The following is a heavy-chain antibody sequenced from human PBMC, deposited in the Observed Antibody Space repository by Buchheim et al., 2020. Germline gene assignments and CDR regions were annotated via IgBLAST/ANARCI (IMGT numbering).Heavy chain of an antibody. CDR1: GGSISSGGYY. CDR2: IYYSGST. J-gene: IGHJ6*02. V-gene: IGHV4-31*03. CDR3: ARDARDSSGYYYYYYGMDV. D-gene: IGHD3-22*01. Sequence: QVQLQESGPGLVKPSQTLSLTCTVSGGSISSGGYYWSWIRQHPGKGLEWIGYIYYSGSTYYNPSLKSRVTISVETSKKQFSLKLSSVTAADTAVYYCARDARDSSGYYYYYYGMDVWGQGTT.